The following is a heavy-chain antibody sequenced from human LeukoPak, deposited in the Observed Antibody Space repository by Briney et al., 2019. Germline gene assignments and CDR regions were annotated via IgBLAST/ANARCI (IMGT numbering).Heavy chain of an antibody. CDR2: IHYGGSI. Sequence: PSETLSLTCAVYGGSFSDYYWSWIRQPPGKGLEWIGEIHYGGSIDYNPSLKSRVTISVDTSKNQFSLNLRSVTAADTAVYYCARGADRYKTGNYWGQGTLVTVSS. V-gene: IGHV4-34*01. CDR1: GGSFSDYY. J-gene: IGHJ4*02. D-gene: IGHD5-24*01. CDR3: ARGADRYKTGNY.